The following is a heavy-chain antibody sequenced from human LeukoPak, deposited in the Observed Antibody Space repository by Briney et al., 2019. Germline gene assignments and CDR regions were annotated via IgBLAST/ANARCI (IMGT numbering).Heavy chain of an antibody. Sequence: GGSLRLSCAASGFTFSSYSMNWVRQAPGKGLEWVSSISSSSSYIYYADSVKGRFTISRDNAKNSLYLQLNSLRAEDTAVYYCARDNVYSYGTLPVDYWGQGTLVTVSS. D-gene: IGHD5-18*01. CDR3: ARDNVYSYGTLPVDY. J-gene: IGHJ4*02. CDR1: GFTFSSYS. CDR2: ISSSSSYI. V-gene: IGHV3-21*01.